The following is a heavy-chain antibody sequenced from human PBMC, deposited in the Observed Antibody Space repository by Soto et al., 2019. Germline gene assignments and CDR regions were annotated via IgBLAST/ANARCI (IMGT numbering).Heavy chain of an antibody. CDR2: IYYSGST. V-gene: IGHV4-59*08. Sequence: NPSETLSLTCTVSGGSISSYYWSWIRQPPGKGLEWIGYIYYSGSTNYNPSLKSRVTISVDTSKNQFSLKLSSVTAADTAVYYCARHGYYQVSAQWYWGQGMLVTVSS. D-gene: IGHD2-8*01. CDR1: GGSISSYY. J-gene: IGHJ4*02. CDR3: ARHGYYQVSAQWY.